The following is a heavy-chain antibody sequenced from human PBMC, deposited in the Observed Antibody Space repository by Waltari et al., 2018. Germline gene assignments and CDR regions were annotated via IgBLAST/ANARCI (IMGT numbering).Heavy chain of an antibody. Sequence: QVQLQESGPGLVKPSQTLSLTCTVSGGSIRSGSYYWSWIRQPAGKGLEWIGYIYTSGSTNYNPSLKSRVTISVDTSKNQFSLKLSSVTAADTAVYYCARGPAETYYWGQGTLVTVSS. CDR2: IYTSGST. V-gene: IGHV4-61*09. CDR3: ARGPAETYY. J-gene: IGHJ4*02. CDR1: GGSIRSGSYY.